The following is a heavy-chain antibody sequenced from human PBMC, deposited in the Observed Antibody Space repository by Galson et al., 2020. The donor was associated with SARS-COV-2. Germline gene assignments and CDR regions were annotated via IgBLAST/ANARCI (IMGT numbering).Heavy chain of an antibody. D-gene: IGHD3-3*01. Sequence: SETLSLTCTVSGGSISSSSYYWGWIRQPPGKGLEWIGTISYGGSTYYNPPLRSRVTISVDTSKNHFSLKLSSVTAADTAVYYCARPLTILAVAPFDYWGQGTLVTVSS. CDR1: GGSISSSSYY. CDR2: ISYGGST. V-gene: IGHV4-39*02. J-gene: IGHJ4*02. CDR3: ARPLTILAVAPFDY.